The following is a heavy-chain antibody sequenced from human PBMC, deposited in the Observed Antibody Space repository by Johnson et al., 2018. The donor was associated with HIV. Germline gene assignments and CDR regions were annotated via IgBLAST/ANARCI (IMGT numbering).Heavy chain of an antibody. CDR1: GFTFSNFA. CDR3: VREVSSTDFWSSLFSGRWDAFDI. CDR2: ITIDGDDT. V-gene: IGHV3-30*04. J-gene: IGHJ3*02. D-gene: IGHD3-3*01. Sequence: QEKLVESGGGVVQPGRSLRLSCAASGFTFSNFAMHWVRQAPGKGLEWVSAITIDGDDTNYADSVKGRFIISRDNSKNTLSLQMNNLRPDDTATYYCVREVSSTDFWSSLFSGRWDAFDIWGQGTMVTVSS.